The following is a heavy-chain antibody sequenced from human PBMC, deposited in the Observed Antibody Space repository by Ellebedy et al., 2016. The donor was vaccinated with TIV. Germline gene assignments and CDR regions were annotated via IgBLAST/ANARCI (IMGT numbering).Heavy chain of an antibody. Sequence: GGSLRLXXAASGFTFSSSTMHWVRQAPGKGLEWVAVIWYDGSNKYYADSVKGRFTISRDNSKNTLYLQMNSLRAEDTAVYYCARARLDWNWFDPWGQGTLVTVSS. CDR3: ARARLDWNWFDP. D-gene: IGHD3-9*01. J-gene: IGHJ5*02. V-gene: IGHV3-33*08. CDR1: GFTFSSST. CDR2: IWYDGSNK.